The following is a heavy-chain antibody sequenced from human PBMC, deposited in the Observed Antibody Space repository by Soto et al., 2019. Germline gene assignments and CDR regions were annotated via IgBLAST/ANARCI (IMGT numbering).Heavy chain of an antibody. D-gene: IGHD3-22*01. CDR2: ISSSSDYI. J-gene: IGHJ4*02. CDR1: GFTFSSYS. CDR3: ARVLHFDSSGYSV. V-gene: IGHV3-21*02. Sequence: EVQLVESGGRLVRTGGSLRLSCVASGFTFSSYSMNWVRQAPGKGLEWVSSISSSSDYIFYADSLKGRFTISRDNAKNSLYLQMNSLIAEDTAIYYCARVLHFDSSGYSVWGQGTLVTVSS.